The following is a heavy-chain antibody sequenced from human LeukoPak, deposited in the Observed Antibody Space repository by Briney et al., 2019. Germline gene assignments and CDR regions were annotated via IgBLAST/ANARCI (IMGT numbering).Heavy chain of an antibody. V-gene: IGHV1-2*02. Sequence: ASVKVSCKASGYTFTGYYMHWVRQAPGQGLEWMGWINPNSGGTNYAQKFQGRVTMTRDTSISTAYMELSRLRSDDTAVYYCARDHSGESCFDYWGQGTLVTVSS. D-gene: IGHD4-17*01. J-gene: IGHJ4*02. CDR2: INPNSGGT. CDR3: ARDHSGESCFDY. CDR1: GYTFTGYY.